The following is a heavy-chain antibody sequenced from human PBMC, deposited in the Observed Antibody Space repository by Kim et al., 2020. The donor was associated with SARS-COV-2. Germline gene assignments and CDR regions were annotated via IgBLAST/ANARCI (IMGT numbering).Heavy chain of an antibody. CDR2: ISAYNGNT. Sequence: ASVKVSCKASGYTFTSYGISWVRQAPGQGLEWMGWISAYNGNTNYAQKLQGRVTMTTDTSTSTAYMELRSLRSDDTAVYYCARGIRTPEIEYYYYYYMDVWGKGTTVTVSS. J-gene: IGHJ6*03. CDR1: GYTFTSYG. D-gene: IGHD5-18*01. CDR3: ARGIRTPEIEYYYYYYMDV. V-gene: IGHV1-18*01.